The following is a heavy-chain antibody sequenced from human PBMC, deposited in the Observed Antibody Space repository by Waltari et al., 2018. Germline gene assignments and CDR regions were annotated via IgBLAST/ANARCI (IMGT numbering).Heavy chain of an antibody. CDR3: ARGYCSSTSCYFHYYYYMDV. V-gene: IGHV4-34*01. CDR2: INHSGST. D-gene: IGHD2-2*01. CDR1: GGSFSGYY. J-gene: IGHJ6*03. Sequence: QVQLQQWGAGLLKPSETLSLTCAVYGGSFSGYYWSWIRQPPGKGLEWIGEINHSGSTNYNPSLKSRVTISVDTAKNQFSLKLSSVTAADTAVYYCARGYCSSTSCYFHYYYYMDVWGKGTTVTISS.